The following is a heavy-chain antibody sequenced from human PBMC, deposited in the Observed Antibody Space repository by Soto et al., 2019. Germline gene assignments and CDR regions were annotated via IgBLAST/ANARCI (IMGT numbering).Heavy chain of an antibody. V-gene: IGHV4-34*01. CDR2: INLGGIT. CDR3: ARGPRMVTQGGGKSYYYVYGMDV. D-gene: IGHD2-21*02. CDR1: GGSFNDYF. Sequence: PSETLSLTCAVYGGSFNDYFWSWIRQTPGKGLEWIGEINLGGITKLKPSLSSRVTISLYASKKQLSLRLRSVTAADTAVYFCARGPRMVTQGGGKSYYYVYGMDVWRQGTTVTVSS. J-gene: IGHJ6*02.